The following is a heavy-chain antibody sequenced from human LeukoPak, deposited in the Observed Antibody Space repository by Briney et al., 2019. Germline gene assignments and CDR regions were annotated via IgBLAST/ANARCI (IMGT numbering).Heavy chain of an antibody. Sequence: SETLSLTCTVSGGSISSGSYYWSWIRQPAGKGLEWIGRIYTSGSTNYNPSLKSRVTISVDTSKNQFSLKLSSVTAADTAVYYCARRPLKTAGYFDLWGRGTLVTVSS. CDR1: GGSISSGSYY. J-gene: IGHJ2*01. CDR3: ARRPLKTAGYFDL. V-gene: IGHV4-61*02. D-gene: IGHD1-14*01. CDR2: IYTSGST.